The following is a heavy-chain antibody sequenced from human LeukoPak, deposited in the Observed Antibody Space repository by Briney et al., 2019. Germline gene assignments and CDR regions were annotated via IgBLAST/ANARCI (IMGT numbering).Heavy chain of an antibody. J-gene: IGHJ4*02. CDR3: ASSVESYYDSSGYFDY. CDR2: IYYSGST. D-gene: IGHD3-22*01. Sequence: PSETLSLTCTVSGGSISSSSYYWGWIRQPPGKGLEWIGSIYYSGSTYYNPSLKSRVTISVDTSKNQFSLKLSSVTAADTAVYYCASSVESYYDSSGYFDYWGQGTLVTVSS. V-gene: IGHV4-39*07. CDR1: GGSISSSSYY.